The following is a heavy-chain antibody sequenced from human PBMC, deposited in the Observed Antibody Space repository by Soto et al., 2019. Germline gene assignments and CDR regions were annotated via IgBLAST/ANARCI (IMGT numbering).Heavy chain of an antibody. CDR2: IGAGGDIT. D-gene: IGHD2-21*01. J-gene: IGHJ4*02. CDR3: AKDDFTDRGEEYFDH. CDR1: GFSFSNCA. Sequence: PGVSLRLSCAASGFSFSNCAMSWFHQSPGKGLEWVSGIGAGGDITFYAGSVKCRFGISRDNSKNTVYLQVNSLRAEDTAVYFCAKDDFTDRGEEYFDHWAPGTLLTVSS. V-gene: IGHV3-23*01.